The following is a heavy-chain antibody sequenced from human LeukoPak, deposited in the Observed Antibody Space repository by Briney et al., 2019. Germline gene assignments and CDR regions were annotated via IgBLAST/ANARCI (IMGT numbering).Heavy chain of an antibody. V-gene: IGHV1-18*01. Sequence: ASVKVSCKASGYTLTFYGITWVRQAPGQGLEWMGWISTYNGNTNYAQKLQGRVTMTTDTSTSTAYMELRSLRSDDTAVYYCARTGTYGSEAYYYGMDVWGQGTTVTVSS. CDR3: ARTGTYGSEAYYYGMDV. D-gene: IGHD3-10*01. J-gene: IGHJ6*02. CDR2: ISTYNGNT. CDR1: GYTLTFYG.